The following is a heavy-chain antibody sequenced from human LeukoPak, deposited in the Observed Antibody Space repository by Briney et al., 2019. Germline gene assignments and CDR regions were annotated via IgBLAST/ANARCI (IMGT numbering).Heavy chain of an antibody. Sequence: GGSLRLSCAASGFLFSDHYIEWVRQAPGKGVEWVGRIRNKANSYTTAYAGSVKARFTISRDDSKNSRYLQINSLKTGDPAVYYCGRCRYSGSYADYWGQGTLVSVSS. D-gene: IGHD1-26*01. CDR3: GRCRYSGSYADY. CDR1: GFLFSDHY. CDR2: IRNKANSYTT. J-gene: IGHJ4*02. V-gene: IGHV3-72*01.